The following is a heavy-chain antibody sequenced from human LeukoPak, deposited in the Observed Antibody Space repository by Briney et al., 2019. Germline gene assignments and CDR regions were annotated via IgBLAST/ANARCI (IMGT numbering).Heavy chain of an antibody. J-gene: IGHJ4*02. CDR2: ISWNSGSI. D-gene: IGHD6-13*01. CDR3: ARSAAAGTNPTDY. V-gene: IGHV3-9*01. Sequence: GRSLRLSCAASGFTFDDYAMHWVRQAPGKGLEWVSGISWNSGSIGYADSVKGRFTISRDNAKNSLYLQMNSLRAEDTALYYYARSAAAGTNPTDYWGQGTLVTVSS. CDR1: GFTFDDYA.